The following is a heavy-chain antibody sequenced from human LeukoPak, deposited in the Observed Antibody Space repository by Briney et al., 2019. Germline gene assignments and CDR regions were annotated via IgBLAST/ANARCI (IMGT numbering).Heavy chain of an antibody. Sequence: PSETLSLTCTVSGGSISSYYWSWIRQPPGKGLEWIGYIYYSGSTNYNPSLKSRVTISVDMSKNQFSLKLSSVTAADTAVYYCARHRSYGYARPRNLDYWGQGTLVTVSS. CDR2: IYYSGST. CDR1: GGSISSYY. CDR3: ARHRSYGYARPRNLDY. V-gene: IGHV4-59*08. J-gene: IGHJ4*02. D-gene: IGHD2-2*01.